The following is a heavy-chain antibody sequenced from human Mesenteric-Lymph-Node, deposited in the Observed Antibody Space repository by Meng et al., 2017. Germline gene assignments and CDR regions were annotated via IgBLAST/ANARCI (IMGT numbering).Heavy chain of an antibody. CDR2: IYSGGTI. CDR1: GFTVRDNH. Sequence: GESLKISCAASGFTVRDNHINWVRQAPGKGLEWVSVIYSGGTIKFADSVRGRLTISRDQSKNMVYLQINSLTVDDTPVYYCARGREVTDSYGLLDCWGQGTLVTVSS. V-gene: IGHV3-53*01. J-gene: IGHJ4*02. CDR3: ARGREVTDSYGLLDC. D-gene: IGHD5-18*01.